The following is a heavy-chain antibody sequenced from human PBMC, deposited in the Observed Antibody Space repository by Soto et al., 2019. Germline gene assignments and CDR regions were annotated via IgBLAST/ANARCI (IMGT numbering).Heavy chain of an antibody. CDR1: GYTFTSYN. Sequence: ASVKVSCKASGYTFTSYNINWVRQAPGQGLEWMGWISAYNGNTNYAQKLQGRVTMTTDTSKNQFSLKLSSVTAADTAVYYCARAVYSSSWYSAWGQGTLVTVSS. CDR3: ARAVYSSSWYSA. V-gene: IGHV1-18*01. J-gene: IGHJ5*02. D-gene: IGHD6-13*01. CDR2: ISAYNGNT.